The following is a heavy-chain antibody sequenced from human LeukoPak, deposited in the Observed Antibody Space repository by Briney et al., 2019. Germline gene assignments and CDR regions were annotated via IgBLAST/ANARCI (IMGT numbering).Heavy chain of an antibody. D-gene: IGHD1-26*01. CDR1: GFTFGDYA. J-gene: IGHJ6*02. V-gene: IGHV3-49*03. Sequence: GGSLRLSCTASGFTFGDYAMSWFRQAPGKGLEWVGFIRSKAYGGTTEYAASVKGRFTISRDDSKSIAYLQMNSLKTEDTAVYYCTRGIVGAGTAAYYYYGMDVWGQGTTVTVSS. CDR3: TRGIVGAGTAAYYYYGMDV. CDR2: IRSKAYGGTT.